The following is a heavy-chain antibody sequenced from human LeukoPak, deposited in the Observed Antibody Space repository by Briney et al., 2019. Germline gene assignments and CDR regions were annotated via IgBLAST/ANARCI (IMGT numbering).Heavy chain of an antibody. CDR1: GFTFSSYA. CDR3: AKEVGYYYGSGSFFY. V-gene: IGHV3-23*01. Sequence: SGGSLRLSCAASGFTFSSYAMSWVRQAPGKGLEWVSAISGSGGSTYYADSVKGRFTISRDNSKNTLYLQMNSLRAEDTAVYYCAKEVGYYYGSGSFFYWGQGTLVTVSS. D-gene: IGHD3-10*01. J-gene: IGHJ4*02. CDR2: ISGSGGST.